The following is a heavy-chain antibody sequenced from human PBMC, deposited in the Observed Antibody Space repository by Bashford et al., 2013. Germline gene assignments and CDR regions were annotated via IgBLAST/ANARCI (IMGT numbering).Heavy chain of an antibody. V-gene: IGHV1-2*02. CDR1: GYTFTGYF. CDR2: IDPNSGAT. CDR3: ARDPTVAGTPYYFDS. D-gene: IGHD6-19*01. J-gene: IGHJ4*02. Sequence: VKVSCKASGYTFTGYFMHWVRQAPGQGLEWMGWIDPNSGATKYEQKFQGRVTVTTDTSISAAYLELSRLSSDDTAVYYCARDPTVAGTPYYFDSWGQGTLVTVSS.